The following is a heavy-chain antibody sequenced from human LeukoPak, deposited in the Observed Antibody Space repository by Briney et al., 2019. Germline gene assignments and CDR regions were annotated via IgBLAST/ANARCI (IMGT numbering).Heavy chain of an antibody. J-gene: IGHJ5*02. CDR2: IYYSGST. CDR3: ARHRRGWFDP. Sequence: SETLSLTCTVSGGSISSYYWSWIRQPPGKGLEWIGYIYYSGSTNYNPSLKSRVTISVDTSKNRFSLKLSSVTAADTAVYYCARHRRGWFDPWGQGTLVTVSS. V-gene: IGHV4-59*08. CDR1: GGSISSYY.